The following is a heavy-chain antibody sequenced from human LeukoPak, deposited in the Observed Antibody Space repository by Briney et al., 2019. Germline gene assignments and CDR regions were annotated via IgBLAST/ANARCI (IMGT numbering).Heavy chain of an antibody. D-gene: IGHD6-19*01. J-gene: IGHJ3*02. CDR2: ISYDGSNK. CDR1: GFTFSSCG. Sequence: GGSLRLSCAASGFTFSSCGMHWVRQAPGKGLEWVAVISYDGSNKYYADSVKGRFTISRDNSKNTLFLEMNSLRAEDTAVYYCAKALTSGWYLDAFNIWGQGTMVTVSS. V-gene: IGHV3-30*18. CDR3: AKALTSGWYLDAFNI.